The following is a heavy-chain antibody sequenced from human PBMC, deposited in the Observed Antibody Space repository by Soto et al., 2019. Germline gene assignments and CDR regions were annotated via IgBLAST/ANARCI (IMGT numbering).Heavy chain of an antibody. CDR3: ARSPSTYSSSWCAGGLDY. CDR2: INHSGST. J-gene: IGHJ4*02. D-gene: IGHD6-13*01. V-gene: IGHV4-34*01. Sequence: SEALSLTCAVYGGSFSGYYWSWIRQPPGKGLEWIGEINHSGSTNYTPALKSRVTISVDTSKNQFSLNLSSVTAADTAVYYCARSPSTYSSSWCAGGLDYWGQGTLVTVSS. CDR1: GGSFSGYY.